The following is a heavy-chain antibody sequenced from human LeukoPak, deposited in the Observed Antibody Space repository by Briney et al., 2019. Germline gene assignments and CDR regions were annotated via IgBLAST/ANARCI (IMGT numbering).Heavy chain of an antibody. J-gene: IGHJ6*04. Sequence: SETLSLTCTVSGGSISSYYWSWIRQPPGKGLEWIGYICYSGSTNYNPSLKSRVTISVDTSKNQFSLKLSSVTAADTAVYYCARDSCSSTSCPVSYYGMDVWGKGTTVTVSS. CDR1: GGSISSYY. CDR3: ARDSCSSTSCPVSYYGMDV. V-gene: IGHV4-59*01. D-gene: IGHD2-2*01. CDR2: ICYSGST.